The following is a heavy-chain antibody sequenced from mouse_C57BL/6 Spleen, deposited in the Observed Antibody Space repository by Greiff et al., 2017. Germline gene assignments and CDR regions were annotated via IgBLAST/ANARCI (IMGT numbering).Heavy chain of an antibody. V-gene: IGHV5-17*01. J-gene: IGHJ4*01. CDR2: ISSGSSTI. CDR3: ARYDYDGGDYYAMDY. Sequence: EVKVEESGGGLVKPGGSLKLSCAASGFTFSDYGMHWVRQAPEKGLEWVAYISSGSSTIYYADTVKGRFTISRDNAKNTLFLQMTSLRSEDTAMYYCARYDYDGGDYYAMDYWGQGTSVTVSS. D-gene: IGHD2-4*01. CDR1: GFTFSDYG.